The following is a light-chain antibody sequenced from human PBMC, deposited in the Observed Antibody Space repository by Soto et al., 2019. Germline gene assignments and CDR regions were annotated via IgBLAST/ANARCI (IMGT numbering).Light chain of an antibody. Sequence: QSVLTQPPSASGSPGQSVTISCTGTSSDVGRYNFVSWSQQHPGKAPKLMIYEVTKRPSGVPDRFSGSKSGNTASLTVSGLQADDEADYYCASYAGSTSLFGGGTKLTVL. CDR1: SSDVGRYNF. J-gene: IGLJ2*01. V-gene: IGLV2-8*01. CDR2: EVT. CDR3: ASYAGSTSL.